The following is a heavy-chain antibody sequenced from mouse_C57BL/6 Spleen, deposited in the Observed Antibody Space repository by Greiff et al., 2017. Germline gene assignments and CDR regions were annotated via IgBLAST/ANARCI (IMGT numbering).Heavy chain of an antibody. CDR2: INYDGSST. J-gene: IGHJ2*01. CDR1: GFTFSDYY. V-gene: IGHV5-16*01. D-gene: IGHD1-1*01. CDR3: AREDYYGSRYFDY. Sequence: EVQLVESEGGLVQPGSSMKLSCTASGFTFSDYYMAWVRQVPEKGLEWVANINYDGSSTYYLDSLKSRFIISRDNAKNILYLQMSSLKSEDTATYYCAREDYYGSRYFDYWGQGTTLTVSS.